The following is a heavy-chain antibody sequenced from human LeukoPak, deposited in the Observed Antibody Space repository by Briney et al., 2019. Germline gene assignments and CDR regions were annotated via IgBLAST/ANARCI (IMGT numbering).Heavy chain of an antibody. D-gene: IGHD3-10*01. CDR1: GYSFTSYW. CDR3: ARSREAYYYGSGSSYVA. Sequence: NHGESLKISCKGSGYSFTSYWIGWVRQMPGKGLEWMGIIYPGDSDTRYSPSLQGQVTISADKSISTAYLQWSSLKASDTAMYYCARSREAYYYGSGSSYVAWGQGTLVTVSS. J-gene: IGHJ5*02. V-gene: IGHV5-51*01. CDR2: IYPGDSDT.